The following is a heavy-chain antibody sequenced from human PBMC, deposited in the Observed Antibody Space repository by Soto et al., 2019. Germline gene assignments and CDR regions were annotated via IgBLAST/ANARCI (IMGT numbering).Heavy chain of an antibody. CDR2: ISYSGST. V-gene: IGHV4-59*01. J-gene: IGHJ6*02. CDR1: GGSITNYY. D-gene: IGHD3-10*01. CDR3: AHSFGEVRGRYYHYFGLDV. Sequence: SETLSLTCTVSGGSITNYYWNWIRQPPGKGLEWLGYISYSGSTDYNPSLKSRVITRGTSKNQVVLTMTNMDPVDTATYYCAHSFGEVRGRYYHYFGLDVWGQGTTVTVSS.